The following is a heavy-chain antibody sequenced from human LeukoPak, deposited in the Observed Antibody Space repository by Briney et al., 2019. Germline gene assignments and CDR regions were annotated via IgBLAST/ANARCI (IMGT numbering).Heavy chain of an antibody. Sequence: GGSLGLSCAASGFTFSSYAMHWVRQAPGKGLEYVSAISSNGGSTYYANSVKGRFTISRDNSKNTLYLQMGSLRAEDMAVYYCARGGGGYSYGFDYWGQGTLVTVSS. CDR3: ARGGGGYSYGFDY. D-gene: IGHD5-18*01. CDR1: GFTFSSYA. V-gene: IGHV3-64*01. J-gene: IGHJ4*02. CDR2: ISSNGGST.